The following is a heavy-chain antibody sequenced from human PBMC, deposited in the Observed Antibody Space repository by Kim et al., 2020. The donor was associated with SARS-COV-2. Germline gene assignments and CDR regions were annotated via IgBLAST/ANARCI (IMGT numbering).Heavy chain of an antibody. D-gene: IGHD6-13*01. CDR1: GYTFTSNS. Sequence: ASVKVSCKTSGYTFTSNSVSWVRQAPGQGLEWMGWISSYSGQTNYAQKLQGRVTMTTDTSTSTAYMELRTLRSDDTAVYFCARDRGQQLVTGVLDDWGQGTLVTVSS. V-gene: IGHV1-18*04. CDR2: ISSYSGQT. CDR3: ARDRGQQLVTGVLDD. J-gene: IGHJ4*02.